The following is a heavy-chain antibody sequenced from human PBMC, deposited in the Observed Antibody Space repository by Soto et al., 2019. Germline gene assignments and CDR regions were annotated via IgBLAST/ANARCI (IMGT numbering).Heavy chain of an antibody. D-gene: IGHD6-13*01. CDR3: AKDRQSSTWYGDAFDI. V-gene: IGHV3-23*01. CDR1: GLTFSNYA. CDR2: ISGSGGST. Sequence: EVQLLESGGTLVQPGGSLRLSCAAPGLTFSNYAMSWVRQAPGKGLEWVSAISGSGGSTYYADSVKGRFTISRDNSKNTVYLQMNSLRAGDTAVYYCAKDRQSSTWYGDAFDIWGQGTMVTVSS. J-gene: IGHJ3*02.